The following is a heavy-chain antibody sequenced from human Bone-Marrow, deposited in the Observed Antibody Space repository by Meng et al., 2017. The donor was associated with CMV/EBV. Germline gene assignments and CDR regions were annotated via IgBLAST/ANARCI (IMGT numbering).Heavy chain of an antibody. D-gene: IGHD3-10*01. CDR3: ARTSMVYYYYGMDV. CDR2: ISSSSSYI. J-gene: IGHJ6*02. Sequence: GGSLRLSCAASGFTFSSYDMHWVRQATGKGLEWVSSISSSSSYIYYADSVKGRFTISRDNAKNSLYLQMDSLRAEDTAVYYCARTSMVYYYYGMDVWGQGTTVTVSS. V-gene: IGHV3-21*01. CDR1: GFTFSSYD.